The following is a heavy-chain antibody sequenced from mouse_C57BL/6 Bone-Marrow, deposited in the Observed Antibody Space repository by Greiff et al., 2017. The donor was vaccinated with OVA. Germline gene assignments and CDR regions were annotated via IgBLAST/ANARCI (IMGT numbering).Heavy chain of an antibody. V-gene: IGHV1-64*01. D-gene: IGHD1-1*01. CDR3: ASWRHYYCSSYQYYYAMGC. Sequence: VQLQQPGAELVKPGASVKLSCKASGYTFTSYWMHWVKQRPGQGLEWIGMIHPNSGSTNYNEKFKSKATLTVDKSSSTAYMQLSSLTSEDSAVYYCASWRHYYCSSYQYYYAMGCWGKGTSVTVAS. J-gene: IGHJ4*01. CDR2: IHPNSGST. CDR1: GYTFTSYW.